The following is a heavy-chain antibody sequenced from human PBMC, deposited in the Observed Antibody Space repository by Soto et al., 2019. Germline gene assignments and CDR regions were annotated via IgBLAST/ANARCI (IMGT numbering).Heavy chain of an antibody. CDR3: ARGNVVVPADAGDYYGMDV. J-gene: IGHJ6*02. CDR2: INPIFGTA. Sequence: SVKVSCKASVGTFSRYAISWVRQAPGQGLEWMGGINPIFGTANYAQKFQGRVTITADESTSTDYMEQSSLRSEDTAVYYCARGNVVVPADAGDYYGMDVWGQGTTVTVSS. V-gene: IGHV1-69*13. D-gene: IGHD2-2*01. CDR1: VGTFSRYA.